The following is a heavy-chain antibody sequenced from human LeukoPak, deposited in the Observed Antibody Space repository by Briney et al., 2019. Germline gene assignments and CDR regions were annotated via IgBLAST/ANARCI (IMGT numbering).Heavy chain of an antibody. D-gene: IGHD3-16*02. CDR1: GFTFRSYA. CDR3: AKAVSVIWDYFDY. CDR2: LSGSDSST. J-gene: IGHJ4*02. V-gene: IGHV3-23*01. Sequence: GGSLRLSCAASGFTFRSYAMSWVRQAPGKGLEWVSTLSGSDSSTYYADSVKGRFTISRDNSKNTLYLQMNSLRAEDTAVYYCAKAVSVIWDYFDYWGQGTLVTVSS.